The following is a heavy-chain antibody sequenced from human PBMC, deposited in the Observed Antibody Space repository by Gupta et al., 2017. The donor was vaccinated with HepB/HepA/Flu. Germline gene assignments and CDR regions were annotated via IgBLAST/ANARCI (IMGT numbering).Heavy chain of an antibody. D-gene: IGHD6-19*01. J-gene: IGHJ4*02. Sequence: EVQLLESGGGLVQPGGSLRLSCAASGFTFSSYAMSWVRQAPGKGLEWVSAMSGSGGSTYYADSVKGRFTISRDNSKNTLYLQMNSLRAEDTAVYYCAKDPGGRVAEFDYWGQGTLVTVSS. CDR3: AKDPGGRVAEFDY. CDR2: MSGSGGST. V-gene: IGHV3-23*01. CDR1: GFTFSSYA.